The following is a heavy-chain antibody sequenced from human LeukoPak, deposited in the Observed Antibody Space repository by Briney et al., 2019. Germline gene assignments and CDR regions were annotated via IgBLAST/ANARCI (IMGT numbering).Heavy chain of an antibody. J-gene: IGHJ4*02. V-gene: IGHV3-7*01. D-gene: IGHD1-1*01. CDR3: ARATPNWNEGTAFDY. CDR2: IKEDGSVK. CDR1: GFTLRTSW. Sequence: PGGSLRPSCAASGFTLRTSWMSWVRQAPGKGLEWVANIKEDGSVKNYVDSVKGRFTISRDNAENSLYLQMNSLRAEDTAVYYCARATPNWNEGTAFDYWGQGTLVTVSS.